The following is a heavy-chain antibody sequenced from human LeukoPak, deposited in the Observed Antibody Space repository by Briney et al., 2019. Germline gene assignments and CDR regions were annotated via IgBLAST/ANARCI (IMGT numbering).Heavy chain of an antibody. CDR3: ARVGDFWSGYQYYFDY. Sequence: GASVKVSCKASGYTFTSYAMHWVRQAPGQRLEWMGWSNAGNGNTKYSQEFQGRVTITRDTSASTAYMELSSLRSEDMAVYYCARVGDFWSGYQYYFDYWGQGTLVTVSS. CDR1: GYTFTSYA. J-gene: IGHJ4*02. D-gene: IGHD3-3*01. CDR2: SNAGNGNT. V-gene: IGHV1-3*02.